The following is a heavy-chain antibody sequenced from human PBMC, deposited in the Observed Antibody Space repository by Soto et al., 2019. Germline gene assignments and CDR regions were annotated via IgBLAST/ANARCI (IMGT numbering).Heavy chain of an antibody. Sequence: VQLRESGPGLVKPSETLSLSCIVSGFSITGSDWSWVRQPAGKRLEWIGRINSDGSSNYNPSLNGRLTRSQERSKTQFSLNLRSVTAADTAIYFCARLFTVTTDYYFGMDVWGQGNTVTVSS. CDR1: GFSITGSD. V-gene: IGHV4-4*07. J-gene: IGHJ6*02. CDR2: INSDGSS. CDR3: ARLFTVTTDYYFGMDV. D-gene: IGHD3-10*01.